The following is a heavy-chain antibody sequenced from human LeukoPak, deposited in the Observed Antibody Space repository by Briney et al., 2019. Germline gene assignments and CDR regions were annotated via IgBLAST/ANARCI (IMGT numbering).Heavy chain of an antibody. CDR3: AREATVTVNWYFDL. D-gene: IGHD4-11*01. CDR2: ISSSGSTI. Sequence: GGSLRLSCAASGFTFSDYYMSWIRQAPGKGLEWVSYISSSGSTIYYADSVKGRFTISRDNAKSSLYLQMNSLRAEDTAVYYCAREATVTVNWYFDLWGRGTLVTVSS. J-gene: IGHJ2*01. CDR1: GFTFSDYY. V-gene: IGHV3-11*01.